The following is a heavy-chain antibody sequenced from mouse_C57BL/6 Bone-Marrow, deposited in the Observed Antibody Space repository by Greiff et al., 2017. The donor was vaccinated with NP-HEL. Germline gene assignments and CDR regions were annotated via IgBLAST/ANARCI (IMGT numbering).Heavy chain of an antibody. J-gene: IGHJ4*01. D-gene: IGHD2-10*01. CDR1: GFNIKDYY. V-gene: IGHV14-2*01. Sequence: EVPLPESGAELVKPGASVKLSCTASGFNIKDYYMHWVKQRTEQGLGWIGRIDPEDGETKYAPKFQGKATITADTSSNTAYLQLSSLTSEDTAVYYCARPYYELYYYAMDYWGQGTSVTVSS. CDR3: ARPYYELYYYAMDY. CDR2: IDPEDGET.